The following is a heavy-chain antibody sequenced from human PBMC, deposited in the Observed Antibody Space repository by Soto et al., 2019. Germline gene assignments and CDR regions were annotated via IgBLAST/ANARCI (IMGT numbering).Heavy chain of an antibody. CDR2: IIHIFGTA. D-gene: IGHD3-10*01. Sequence: QVQLVQSGAEVKKPGSSVKVSCKASGGTFSSYAISWVRPAPGQGLEWMGGIIHIFGTANYAQKFQGRVKIPAEKSTSTAYMERSGLRSEDTAVYYCVVLLWFGELEYYYYYGMDYWGQGTTVTVSS. CDR3: VVLLWFGELEYYYYYGMDY. J-gene: IGHJ6*02. CDR1: GGTFSSYA. V-gene: IGHV1-69*06.